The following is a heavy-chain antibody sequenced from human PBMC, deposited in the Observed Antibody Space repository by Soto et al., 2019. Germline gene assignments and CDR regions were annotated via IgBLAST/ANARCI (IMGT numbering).Heavy chain of an antibody. CDR2: SYYSGST. D-gene: IGHD6-25*01. V-gene: IGHV4-31*03. CDR1: GGSISSGGYY. J-gene: IGHJ4*02. CDR3: ARDSGGHLDY. Sequence: QVQLQESGPGLVKPSQTLSLTCTVSGGSISSGGYYWSWIRQPPGKGLEWIGYSYYSGSTYYNPSRKRRVTISGDTSKNQSSLKLSSETAADTAVYYCARDSGGHLDYWGQGTLVTVAS.